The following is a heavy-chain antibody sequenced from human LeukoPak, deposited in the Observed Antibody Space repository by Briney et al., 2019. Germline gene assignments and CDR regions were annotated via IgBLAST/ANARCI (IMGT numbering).Heavy chain of an antibody. CDR1: GFTFSDYY. V-gene: IGHV3-11*01. J-gene: IGHJ6*02. CDR3: ASQYRIWPNMDV. Sequence: SGGSLRLSCAASGFTFSDYYMSWIRQAPGKGLEWVSYISSSGSTIYYADSVKGRFTISRDNAKNSLYLQMNSLRAEDMAVYYCASQYRIWPNMDVWGQGTTVTVSS. D-gene: IGHD2-15*01. CDR2: ISSSGSTI.